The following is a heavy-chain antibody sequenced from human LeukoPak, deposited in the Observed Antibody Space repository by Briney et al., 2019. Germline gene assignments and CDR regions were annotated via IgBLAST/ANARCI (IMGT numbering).Heavy chain of an antibody. D-gene: IGHD6-19*01. Sequence: PSETLSLTGTVSGGSISSYYWSWIRQPPGKGLEWIGYIYYSGSTNYNPSLKSRLTISVDTSKNQFSLKLSSVNAADTAVYYCARAVSGRFDYWGQGTLVTVSS. CDR2: IYYSGST. CDR1: GGSISSYY. J-gene: IGHJ4*02. CDR3: ARAVSGRFDY. V-gene: IGHV4-59*01.